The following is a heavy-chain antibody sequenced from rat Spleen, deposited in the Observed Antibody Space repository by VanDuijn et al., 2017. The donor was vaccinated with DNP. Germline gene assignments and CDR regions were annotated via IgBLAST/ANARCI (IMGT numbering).Heavy chain of an antibody. Sequence: EVQLVESGGGLVQPGRSLKLSCAASGFTFSAYYMAWVRQAPAKGLAWVAYIGSPAYAPYYTDSVKGRFAISRDNAKSTLYLQMNSLRSEDMATYYCVRWNSGHFDYWGQGVMVTVSS. V-gene: IGHV5-22*01. CDR1: GFTFSAYY. J-gene: IGHJ2*01. CDR3: VRWNSGHFDY. D-gene: IGHD4-3*01. CDR2: IGSPAYAP.